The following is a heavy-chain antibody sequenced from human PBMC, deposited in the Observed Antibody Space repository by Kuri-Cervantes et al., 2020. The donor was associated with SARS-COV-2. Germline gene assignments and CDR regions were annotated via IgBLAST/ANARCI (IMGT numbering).Heavy chain of an antibody. CDR3: ARFGSSRNNGPYFDL. V-gene: IGHV1-8*02. CDR1: GGTFSSYA. Sequence: ASVKVSCKASGGTFSSYAISWVRQATGQGLEWMGWMNPNSGNTGYAQKFQGRVTMTRNTSISTAYMELSSLRSEDTAVYYCARFGSSRNNGPYFDLWGRGTLVTVSS. D-gene: IGHD1/OR15-1a*01. CDR2: MNPNSGNT. J-gene: IGHJ2*01.